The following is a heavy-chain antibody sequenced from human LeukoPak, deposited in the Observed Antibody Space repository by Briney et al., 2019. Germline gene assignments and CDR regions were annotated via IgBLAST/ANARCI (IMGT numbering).Heavy chain of an antibody. V-gene: IGHV3-23*01. CDR3: AKGPHAFTYYDLFG. Sequence: PGGSLRLSCAASGFTFSSYAMSWVRQAPGKGLEWVSAISGSGGSTYYADSVKGRFTISRDNSKNTLYLQMNSLRAEDTAVYYCAKGPHAFTYYDLFGWGQGTLVTVSS. CDR1: GFTFSSYA. D-gene: IGHD3-3*01. CDR2: ISGSGGST. J-gene: IGHJ4*02.